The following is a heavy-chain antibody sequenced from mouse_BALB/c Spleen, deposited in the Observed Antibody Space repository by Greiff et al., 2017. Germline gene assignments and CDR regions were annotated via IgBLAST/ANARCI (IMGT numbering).Heavy chain of an antibody. CDR1: GYTFTSYV. J-gene: IGHJ4*01. CDR3: APYYDYDGYYAMDY. V-gene: IGHV1-14*01. D-gene: IGHD2-4*01. Sequence: VQLQQSGPELVKPGASVKMSCKASGYTFTSYVMHWVKQKPGQGLEWIGYINPYNDGTKYNEKFKGKATLTSDKSSSTAYMELSSLTSEDSAVYYCAPYYDYDGYYAMDYWGQGTSVTVSS. CDR2: INPYNDGT.